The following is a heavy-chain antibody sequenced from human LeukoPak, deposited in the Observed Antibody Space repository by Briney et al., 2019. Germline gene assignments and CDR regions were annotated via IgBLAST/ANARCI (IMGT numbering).Heavy chain of an antibody. D-gene: IGHD6-13*01. CDR3: TRQTYAPFSSSWQYYYYYYMDV. J-gene: IGHJ6*03. Sequence: PGGSLRLSCAASGFTFSGSAMHWVRQASGKGLEWVGRIRSKANSYATAYAASVKGRFTISRDDSKNTAYLQMNSLKTEDTAVYYCTRQTYAPFSSSWQYYYYYYMDVWGKGTTVTVSS. V-gene: IGHV3-73*01. CDR1: GFTFSGSA. CDR2: IRSKANSYAT.